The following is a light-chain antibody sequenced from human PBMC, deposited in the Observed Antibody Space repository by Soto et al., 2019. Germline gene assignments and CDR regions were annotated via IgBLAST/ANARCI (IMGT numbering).Light chain of an antibody. CDR1: SSNVGSYDL. Sequence: QSALTQPASVSGSPGQSITISCTGTSSNVGSYDLVSWYQQHPGEAPKLMIYEGTKRPSGVSNRFSGSKSANTASLTISGLQPEDAADYYCCSYTTIKTVVFGGGTKLTVL. CDR2: EGT. CDR3: CSYTTIKTVV. V-gene: IGLV2-14*02. J-gene: IGLJ2*01.